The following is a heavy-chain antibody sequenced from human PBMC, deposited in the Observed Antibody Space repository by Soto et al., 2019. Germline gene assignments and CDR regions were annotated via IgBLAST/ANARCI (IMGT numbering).Heavy chain of an antibody. J-gene: IGHJ6*03. CDR1: GFTFSSYW. Sequence: GGSLRLSCAASGFTFSSYWMSWVRQAPGKGLEWVSSISSSSSYIYYADSVKGRFTISRDNAKNSLYLQMNSLRAEDTAVYYCARNNIVATPLGPLGYYMDVWGKGTTVTVSS. V-gene: IGHV3-21*01. D-gene: IGHD5-12*01. CDR2: ISSSSSYI. CDR3: ARNNIVATPLGPLGYYMDV.